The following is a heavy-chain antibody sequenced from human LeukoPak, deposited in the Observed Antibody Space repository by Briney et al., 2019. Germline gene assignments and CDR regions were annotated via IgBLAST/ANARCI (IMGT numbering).Heavy chain of an antibody. CDR3: ATGLSGSYSGGYYFDY. CDR2: INPSGGSR. V-gene: IGHV1-46*01. D-gene: IGHD1-26*01. J-gene: IGHJ4*02. Sequence: GASVKVSCKASGYTFTSYYLHWVRQAPGQGLEWMGIINPSGGSRSYAQKFQGRVTMTEDTSTDTAYMELSSLRSEDTAVYYCATGLSGSYSGGYYFDYWGQGTLVTVSS. CDR1: GYTFTSYY.